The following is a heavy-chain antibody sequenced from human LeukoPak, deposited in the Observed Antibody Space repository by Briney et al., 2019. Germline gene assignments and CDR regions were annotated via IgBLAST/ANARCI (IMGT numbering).Heavy chain of an antibody. CDR1: GGSISSGDYY. Sequence: SETLPLTCTVSGGSISSGDYYWSWIRQPPGKGLEWIVYIYYSGSTYYNPSLKSRVTISVDTFKNQFSLKLSSVTAADTAVDYCARDGVGVVVVPAATPPPRAGMDVWGQGTTVTVSS. CDR2: IYYSGST. D-gene: IGHD2-2*01. V-gene: IGHV4-30-4*01. CDR3: ARDGVGVVVVPAATPPPRAGMDV. J-gene: IGHJ6*02.